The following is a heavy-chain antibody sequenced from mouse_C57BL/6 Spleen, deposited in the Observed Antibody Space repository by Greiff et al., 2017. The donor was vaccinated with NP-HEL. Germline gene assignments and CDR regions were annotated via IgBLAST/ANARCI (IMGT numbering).Heavy chain of an antibody. Sequence: QVQLQQPGAELVRPGTSVKLSCKASGYTFTSYWMHWVKQRPGQGLEWIGVIDPSDSYTNYNQKFKGKATLTVDTSSSTAYMQLSSLTSEDSAVYYCARGDYGNPYWYFDVWGTGTTVTVSS. D-gene: IGHD2-1*01. V-gene: IGHV1-59*01. CDR1: GYTFTSYW. CDR2: IDPSDSYT. CDR3: ARGDYGNPYWYFDV. J-gene: IGHJ1*03.